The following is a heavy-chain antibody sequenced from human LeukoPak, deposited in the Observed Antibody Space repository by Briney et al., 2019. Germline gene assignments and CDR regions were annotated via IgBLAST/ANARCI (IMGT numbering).Heavy chain of an antibody. CDR2: ISWNSDTI. CDR1: GFTFDHYA. V-gene: IGHV3-9*01. J-gene: IGHJ4*02. Sequence: GGSLRLSCAASGFTFDHYAIHWVRQAPGKGLEWVSGISWNSDTIGYADSVKGRFTISRDNAKNSLYLQMNSLRAEDTALYYCAKSGGSGSYYTAYFDYWGQGTLVTVSS. D-gene: IGHD3-10*01. CDR3: AKSGGSGSYYTAYFDY.